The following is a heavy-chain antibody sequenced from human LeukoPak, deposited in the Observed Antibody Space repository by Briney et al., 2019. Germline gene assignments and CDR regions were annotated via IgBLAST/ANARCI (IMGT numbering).Heavy chain of an antibody. CDR1: GFTFSTHG. J-gene: IGHJ6*02. CDR2: ISWNSGSI. CDR3: AKDIASGQYGDYVYYYYYGMDV. Sequence: GGSLRLSCVTSGFTFSTHGMHWVRQAPGKGLEWVSGISWNSGSIGYADSVKGRFTISRDNDKNSLYLQMNSLRAEDTALYYCAKDIASGQYGDYVYYYYYGMDVWGQGTTVTVSS. D-gene: IGHD4-17*01. V-gene: IGHV3-9*01.